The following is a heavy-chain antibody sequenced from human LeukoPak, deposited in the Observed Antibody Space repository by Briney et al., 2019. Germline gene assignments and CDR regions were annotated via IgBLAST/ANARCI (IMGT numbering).Heavy chain of an antibody. Sequence: GGSLRLSCAASGFTFSSYAMSWVRQAPGKGLEWVSAISGSGGSTYYADSVKGRFTISRDNSKNTLYLQMNSLRAEDTAVYYCAKMRDGYGDYRGGLHDYWGQGTLVTVSS. V-gene: IGHV3-23*01. D-gene: IGHD4-17*01. J-gene: IGHJ4*02. CDR1: GFTFSSYA. CDR3: AKMRDGYGDYRGGLHDY. CDR2: ISGSGGST.